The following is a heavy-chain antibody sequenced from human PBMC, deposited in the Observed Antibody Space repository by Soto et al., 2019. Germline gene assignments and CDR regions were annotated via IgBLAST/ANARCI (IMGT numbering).Heavy chain of an antibody. CDR3: ARAKVGATPNYYMDV. Sequence: SETLSLTCTVSGGSISSGGYYWSWIRQHPGKGLEWIGYIYYSGSTYYNPSLKSRVTISVDTSKNQFSLKLSSVTAADTAVYYCARAKVGATPNYYMDVWGKGTTVTVSS. D-gene: IGHD1-26*01. CDR2: IYYSGST. J-gene: IGHJ6*03. V-gene: IGHV4-31*03. CDR1: GGSISSGGYY.